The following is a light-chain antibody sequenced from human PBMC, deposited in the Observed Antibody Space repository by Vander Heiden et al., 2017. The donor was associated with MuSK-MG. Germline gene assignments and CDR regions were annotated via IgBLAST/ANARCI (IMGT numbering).Light chain of an antibody. V-gene: IGKV2-28*01. CDR1: QSLLHSNGYNY. CDR2: LGS. J-gene: IGKJ2*01. CDR3: RQALQTPYT. Sequence: DIVMTQSPLSLPVTPGEPASISCRSSQSLLHSNGYNYLDWYLQKLGQSPQLLIYLGSNRASGVPDRFSGSGSGTDFTLKISRVEAEDVGVYYCRQALQTPYTFGQGTKLEIK.